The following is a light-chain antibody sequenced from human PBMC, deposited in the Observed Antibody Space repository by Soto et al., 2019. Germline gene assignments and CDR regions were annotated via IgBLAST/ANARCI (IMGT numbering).Light chain of an antibody. J-gene: IGKJ1*01. V-gene: IGKV1-5*01. CDR2: EAS. CDR3: QQYNSYTWT. Sequence: GDRVTITCRASQSISTWVAWYQQKPGKAPKLLIYEASRLENGVPSRFSGSGSGTEFTLTISSLQPDDFATYYCQQYNSYTWTFGQGTKVDIK. CDR1: QSISTW.